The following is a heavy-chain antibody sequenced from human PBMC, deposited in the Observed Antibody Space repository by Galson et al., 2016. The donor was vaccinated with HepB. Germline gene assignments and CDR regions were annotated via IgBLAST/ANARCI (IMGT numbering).Heavy chain of an antibody. Sequence: SLRLSCAASGFTFTNYWMSWVRQAPGRGLEGIACIGGHTSSTFYADSVKGRFTISRDNAKNSLSLHMIGLRAEDTAVYYCARARYSCDAQPGCYFDSWGQGTLVPVSS. D-gene: IGHD6-19*01. J-gene: IGHJ4*02. CDR3: ARARYSCDAQPGCYFDS. CDR2: IGGHTSST. CDR1: GFTFTNYW. V-gene: IGHV3-48*01.